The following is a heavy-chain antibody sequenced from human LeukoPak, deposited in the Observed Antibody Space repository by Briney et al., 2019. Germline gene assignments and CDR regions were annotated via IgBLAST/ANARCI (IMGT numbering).Heavy chain of an antibody. CDR2: ISGSGGST. CDR3: AKEYRGITIFGVVTRIPYYFDY. Sequence: GGSLRLSCAASGFTFSSYAMSWVRQAPGKGLEWVSGISGSGGSTYYADSVKGRFTISRDNSKNTLYLQMNSLRAEDTAVYYCAKEYRGITIFGVVTRIPYYFDYWGQGTLVTVSS. D-gene: IGHD3-3*01. V-gene: IGHV3-23*01. J-gene: IGHJ4*02. CDR1: GFTFSSYA.